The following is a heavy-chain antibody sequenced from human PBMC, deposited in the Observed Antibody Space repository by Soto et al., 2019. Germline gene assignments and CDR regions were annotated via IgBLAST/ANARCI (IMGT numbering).Heavy chain of an antibody. V-gene: IGHV4-34*02. Sequence: QVQLQQWGAGLLRPSETLSLTCAVYGGSFNDYYWHWIRQPPGKGLEWIGEINHKKNTHYNPSLESRVTFSVDASKNQFALRLTSVTAADTALYYCARGEWMIRGADYYYFMDVWGKGTTVTVSS. D-gene: IGHD3-10*01. CDR1: GGSFNDYY. CDR2: INHKKNT. J-gene: IGHJ6*03. CDR3: ARGEWMIRGADYYYFMDV.